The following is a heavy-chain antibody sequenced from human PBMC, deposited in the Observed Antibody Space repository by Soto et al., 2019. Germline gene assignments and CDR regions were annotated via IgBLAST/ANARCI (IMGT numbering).Heavy chain of an antibody. CDR2: FDPEDGET. V-gene: IGHV1-24*01. J-gene: IGHJ4*02. CDR1: GYALTELS. D-gene: IGHD2-15*01. CDR3: ATTKLGYCSGGSCPADY. Sequence: ASVKVSCKVSGYALTELSMHWVRQAPGKGLEWMGGFDPEDGETIYAQKFQGRVTMTEDTSTDTAYMELSSLRSEDTAVYYCATTKLGYCSGGSCPADYWGLGTLVTVSS.